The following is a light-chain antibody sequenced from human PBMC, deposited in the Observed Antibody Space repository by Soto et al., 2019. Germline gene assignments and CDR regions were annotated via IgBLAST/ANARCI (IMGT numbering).Light chain of an antibody. CDR2: EVS. CDR3: CSYSGSSTPR. V-gene: IGLV2-23*02. J-gene: IGLJ2*01. CDR1: SSDVGSYNL. Sequence: QSALTQPASVSGSPGQSITISCTGTSSDVGSYNLVSWYQQHPGKAPKLMIYEVSKRPSVVSSLFSGSKSGNTAALTISGLQAEDEADYYCCSYSGSSTPRFGGGTQLTVL.